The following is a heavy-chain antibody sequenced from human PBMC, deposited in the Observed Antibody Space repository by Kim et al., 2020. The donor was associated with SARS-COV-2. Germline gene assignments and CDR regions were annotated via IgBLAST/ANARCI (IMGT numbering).Heavy chain of an antibody. D-gene: IGHD2-21*02. V-gene: IGHV1-3*01. J-gene: IGHJ5*02. CDR2: INAGNGNT. CDR1: GYTFTSYA. Sequence: ASVKVSCKASGYTFTSYAMHWVRQAPGQRLEWMGWINAGNGNTKYSQKFQGRVTITRDTSASTAYMELSSLRSEDTAVYYCARTDLAYCGGDCYFPFDPWGQGTLVTVSS. CDR3: ARTDLAYCGGDCYFPFDP.